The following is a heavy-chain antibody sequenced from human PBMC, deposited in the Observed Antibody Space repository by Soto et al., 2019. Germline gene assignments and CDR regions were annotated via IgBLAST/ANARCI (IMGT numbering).Heavy chain of an antibody. CDR2: VIPIFGTA. J-gene: IGHJ5*02. CDR1: GGTFSSYA. V-gene: IGHV1-69*12. D-gene: IGHD6-6*01. CDR3: ARFDNSSSSGNWFDR. Sequence: QVQLVQSGAEVKKPGSSVKVSCKASGGTFSSYAISWVRQAPGQGLEWMGGVIPIFGTANYAQKFQGRVKITADESTGTAYMELSSLRSEDTAVYYCARFDNSSSSGNWFDRWSKGTLVTVS.